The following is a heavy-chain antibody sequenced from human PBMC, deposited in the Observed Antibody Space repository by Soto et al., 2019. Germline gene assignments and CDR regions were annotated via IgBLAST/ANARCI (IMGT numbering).Heavy chain of an antibody. CDR1: GFTFSSYA. CDR3: ARSLGSRVAVAD. J-gene: IGHJ4*02. D-gene: IGHD6-19*01. V-gene: IGHV3-30-3*01. Sequence: GGSLRLSCAASGFTFSSYAMHWVRQAPGKGLEWVAVISYDGSNKYYADSVKGRFTISRDNSKNTLYLQMNSLRAEDTAIYYCARSLGSRVAVADWGQGTLVTVSS. CDR2: ISYDGSNK.